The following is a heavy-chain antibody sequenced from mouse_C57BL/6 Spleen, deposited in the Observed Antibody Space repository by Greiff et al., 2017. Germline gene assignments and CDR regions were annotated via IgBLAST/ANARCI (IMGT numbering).Heavy chain of an antibody. CDR1: GYTFTNYW. V-gene: IGHV1-63*01. D-gene: IGHD2-3*01. CDR2: IYPGGGYT. J-gene: IGHJ1*03. CDR3: ARGGYYEGYFDV. Sequence: QVQLKQSGAELVRPGTSVKMSCKASGYTFTNYWIGWAKQRPGHGLEWIGDIYPGGGYTNYNEKFKGKATLTADKSSSTAYMQFSSLTSEDSAIYYCARGGYYEGYFDVWGTGTTVTVSS.